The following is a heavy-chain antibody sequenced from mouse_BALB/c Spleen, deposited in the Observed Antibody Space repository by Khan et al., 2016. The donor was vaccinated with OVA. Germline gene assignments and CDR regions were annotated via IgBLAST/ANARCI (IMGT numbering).Heavy chain of an antibody. J-gene: IGHJ3*01. V-gene: IGHV1-7*01. Sequence: QVRLQQSGAELAKPGASVKMSCKASGYTFTSYWMHWVIQRPGQGLEWIGYINPSTGYTEYNQRFKDKATLTADKSSSTAYMQLSSLTSEESAVYYCANHGSSSAWLTYWGQGTLVTVSA. CDR2: INPSTGYT. CDR1: GYTFTSYW. CDR3: ANHGSSSAWLTY. D-gene: IGHD1-1*01.